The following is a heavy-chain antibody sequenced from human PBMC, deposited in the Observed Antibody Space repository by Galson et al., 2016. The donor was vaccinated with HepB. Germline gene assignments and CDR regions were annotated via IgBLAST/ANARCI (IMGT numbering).Heavy chain of an antibody. CDR2: LWYDGSNK. D-gene: IGHD6-19*01. Sequence: SLRLSCAASGFTFSMHWVRQAPGKGLEWVAALWYDGSNKYYGDSVKGRFTISRNNSKNTVYLQMNSLRAEDTAVYYCAKKAAPYSSGWPLFDYWGQGTLVTVSS. J-gene: IGHJ4*02. V-gene: IGHV3-33*06. CDR3: AKKAAPYSSGWPLFDY. CDR1: GFTFS.